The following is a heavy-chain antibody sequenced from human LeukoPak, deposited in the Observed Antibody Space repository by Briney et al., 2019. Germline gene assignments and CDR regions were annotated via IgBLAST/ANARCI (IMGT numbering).Heavy chain of an antibody. CDR3: ARDWRVVAATGDASDI. D-gene: IGHD2-15*01. CDR2: ITSTSAYK. J-gene: IGHJ3*02. V-gene: IGHV3-21*01. Sequence: GGSLRLSCAASGFTFSDYNMNWVRQAPGEGLEWVSSITSTSAYKFYADSLKGRFTISRDNAKNSLYLQMNSLRAEDTAIYYCARDWRVVAATGDASDIWGQGTMVTVSS. CDR1: GFTFSDYN.